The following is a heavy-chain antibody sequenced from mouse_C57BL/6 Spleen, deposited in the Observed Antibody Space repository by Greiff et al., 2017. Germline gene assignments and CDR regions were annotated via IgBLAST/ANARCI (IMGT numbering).Heavy chain of an antibody. Sequence: QVQLKESGPELVKPGASVKISCKASGYAFSSSWMNWVKQRPGKGLEWIGRIYPGDGDTNYNGKFKGKATLTADKSSSTAYMQLSSLTSEDSAVYFCAREGWLRQNAMDYWGQGTSVTVSS. CDR1: GYAFSSSW. D-gene: IGHD2-2*01. CDR2: IYPGDGDT. J-gene: IGHJ4*01. CDR3: AREGWLRQNAMDY. V-gene: IGHV1-82*01.